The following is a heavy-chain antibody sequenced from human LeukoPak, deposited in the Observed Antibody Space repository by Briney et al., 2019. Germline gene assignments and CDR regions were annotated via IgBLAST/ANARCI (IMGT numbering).Heavy chain of an antibody. CDR2: MNPNSGNT. J-gene: IGHJ5*02. CDR3: ARGGNVDDYGDQRPYDWFDP. D-gene: IGHD4-17*01. V-gene: IGHV1-8*03. CDR1: GGTFTSYD. Sequence: ASVKVSCKASGGTFTSYDINWVRQATGQGLEWMGWMNPNSGNTGYAQKFQGRVTITRNTSISTAYMELSSLRSEDTAVYYCARGGNVDDYGDQRPYDWFDPWGQGTLVTVSS.